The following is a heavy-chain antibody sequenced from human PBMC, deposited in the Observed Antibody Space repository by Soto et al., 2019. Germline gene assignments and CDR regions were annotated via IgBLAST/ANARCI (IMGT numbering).Heavy chain of an antibody. CDR3: ARVLPHYVSRESYLDY. CDR1: VDSVSGNIAA. J-gene: IGHJ4*02. V-gene: IGHV6-1*01. D-gene: IGHD3-16*01. CDR2: TYYRSRWYN. Sequence: SQTLSLTCAISVDSVSGNIAAWNWIRQSPSRVLELLGRTYYRSRWYNDYAVSVKTRITVTPDTSKNQFSLHLNSVTPEDTAVYYCARVLPHYVSRESYLDYWGQGARVTVSS.